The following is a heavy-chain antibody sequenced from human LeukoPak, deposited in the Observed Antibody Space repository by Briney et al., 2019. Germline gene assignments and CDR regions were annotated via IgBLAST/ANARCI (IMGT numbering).Heavy chain of an antibody. V-gene: IGHV3-23*01. D-gene: IGHD2-2*02. CDR1: GFTFSSYA. Sequence: PGGSLRLSCAASGFTFSSYAMSWVRQAPGKGLEWVSAISGSGDSTYYADSVKGRFTISRDNSKNTLYPQMNSLRAEDTAVYYCAKPDCSSTSCYTLDSWGQGTLVTVSS. CDR2: ISGSGDST. J-gene: IGHJ4*02. CDR3: AKPDCSSTSCYTLDS.